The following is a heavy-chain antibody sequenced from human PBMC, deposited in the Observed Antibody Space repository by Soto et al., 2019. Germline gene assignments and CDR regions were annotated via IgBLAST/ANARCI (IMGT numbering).Heavy chain of an antibody. V-gene: IGHV4-59*08. CDR2: IYYSGST. CDR3: ATYSSSWYVVY. D-gene: IGHD6-13*01. Sequence: SETLSLTCTFSGGSISSYYWSWIRQPPGKGLEWIGYIYYSGSTNYNPSLKSRVTISVDTSKNQFSLKLSSVTAADTAVYYCATYSSSWYVVYWGQGTLVTVSS. J-gene: IGHJ4*02. CDR1: GGSISSYY.